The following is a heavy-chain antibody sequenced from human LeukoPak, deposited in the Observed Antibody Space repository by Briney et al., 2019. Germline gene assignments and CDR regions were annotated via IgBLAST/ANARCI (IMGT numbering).Heavy chain of an antibody. D-gene: IGHD1-26*01. Sequence: SETLSLTCAVSGGSISSSHWWSWVRQPPGKGLEWIGEIYHSGSTNYNPSPKSRVTISVDTSKNQFSLKLSSVTAADTAVYYCARRGPGSPGAGYYGMDVWGQGTTVTVSS. CDR3: ARRGPGSPGAGYYGMDV. J-gene: IGHJ6*02. CDR1: GGSISSSHW. V-gene: IGHV4-4*02. CDR2: IYHSGST.